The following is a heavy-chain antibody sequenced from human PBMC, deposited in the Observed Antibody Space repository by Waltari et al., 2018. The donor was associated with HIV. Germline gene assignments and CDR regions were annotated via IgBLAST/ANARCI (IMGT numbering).Heavy chain of an antibody. D-gene: IGHD6-19*01. CDR1: GNTLASSA. V-gene: IGHV1-8*01. CDR2: MNPNSGNT. Sequence: QVHLVQAGAEVKRPRASQEVFCKTTGNTLASSAVHRVRQAAGEGLEGMGWMNPNSGNTGYAQRFQGRVTMTRNTSISTAYMGLSSLRSGDTAVYYCARARSGWYAPHMDVWGQGTPVTVSS. CDR3: ARARSGWYAPHMDV. J-gene: IGHJ6*02.